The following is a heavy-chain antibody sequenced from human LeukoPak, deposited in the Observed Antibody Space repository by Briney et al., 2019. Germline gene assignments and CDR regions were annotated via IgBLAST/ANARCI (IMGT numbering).Heavy chain of an antibody. CDR1: GGSISSYH. CDR2: IYYSGST. V-gene: IGHV4-59*08. J-gene: IGHJ4*02. CDR3: AGLSGFSGYDGPLDY. Sequence: KPSETLSLTCTVSGGSISSYHWSWIRQPPGKGLEWIGYIYYSGSTNYNPSLKSRVTISVDTSKNQFSLRLSSVTAADTAVYYCAGLSGFSGYDGPLDYWGQGTLVTVSS. D-gene: IGHD5-12*01.